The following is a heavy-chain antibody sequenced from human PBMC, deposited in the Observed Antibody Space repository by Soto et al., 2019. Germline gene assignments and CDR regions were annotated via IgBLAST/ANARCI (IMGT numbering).Heavy chain of an antibody. V-gene: IGHV1-46*01. Sequence: ASVKVSCKGSGYTFTSYYMHWVRQAPGQGLEWMGIINPSGGSTSYAQKFQGRVTMTRDTSTSTVYMELSSLRSEDTAVYYCASGSRGPKLSDYWGQGTLVTVSS. CDR3: ASGSRGPKLSDY. D-gene: IGHD1-26*01. CDR1: GYTFTSYY. CDR2: INPSGGST. J-gene: IGHJ4*02.